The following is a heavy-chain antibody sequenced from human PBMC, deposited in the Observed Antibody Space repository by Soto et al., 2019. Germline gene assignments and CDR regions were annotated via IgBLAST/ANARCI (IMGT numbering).Heavy chain of an antibody. CDR2: IYPGDSDI. V-gene: IGHV5-51*01. CDR3: ARQELGVGPVY. J-gene: IGHJ4*02. Sequence: PGESRKISCKGSGYSFTTYWIGWVRQMPGKGLEWMGIIYPGDSDIRYSPSFQGQVTISADKSITTAYLQWSSLKASDTAMYYCARQELGVGPVYWGQGTVVTVSS. D-gene: IGHD3-16*01. CDR1: GYSFTTYW.